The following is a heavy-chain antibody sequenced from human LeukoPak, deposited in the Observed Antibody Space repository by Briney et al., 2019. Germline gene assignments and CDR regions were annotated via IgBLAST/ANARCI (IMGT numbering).Heavy chain of an antibody. CDR2: IWYDGSNK. Sequence: GGSLRLSCAASGFTFSSYGMHWVRQAPGKGLEWVAVIWYDGSNKYYADSVKGRFTISRDNSKNTLFLQMNSLRAEDTAVYYCARCAERIHDPENYFDYWGQGTLVTVSS. J-gene: IGHJ4*02. CDR3: ARCAERIHDPENYFDY. D-gene: IGHD1-1*01. CDR1: GFTFSSYG. V-gene: IGHV3-33*01.